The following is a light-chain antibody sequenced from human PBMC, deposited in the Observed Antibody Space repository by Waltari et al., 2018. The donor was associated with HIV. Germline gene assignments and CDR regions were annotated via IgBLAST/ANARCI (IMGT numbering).Light chain of an antibody. V-gene: IGLV1-40*01. Sequence: QSVLPQPPSVSGAPGQRVTISCTGSSSNIGAGYAVHWYQQLPGTAPKLLIYGNSDRPSGVPDRFSGSKSGTSASLAITGLQAEDEADYFCQSYDSSLSGVIFGGGTKLTVL. CDR2: GNS. J-gene: IGLJ2*01. CDR3: QSYDSSLSGVI. CDR1: SSNIGAGYA.